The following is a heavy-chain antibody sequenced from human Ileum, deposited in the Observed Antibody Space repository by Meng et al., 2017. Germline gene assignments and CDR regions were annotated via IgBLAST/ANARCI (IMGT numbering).Heavy chain of an antibody. CDR3: ARDRDSSGYYPY. V-gene: IGHV4-30-4*01. CDR1: GGSISSGDYY. D-gene: IGHD3-22*01. CDR2: IYYSGST. J-gene: IGHJ4*02. Sequence: QVQLQESGPGLVKPSQTLSLTCTVSGGSISSGDYYWSWIRQSPGKGLEWIGYIYYSGSTYYNPSLKSRLTISVDTSKNQFSLKLSSVTAADTAVYYCARDRDSSGYYPYWGQGTLVTVSS.